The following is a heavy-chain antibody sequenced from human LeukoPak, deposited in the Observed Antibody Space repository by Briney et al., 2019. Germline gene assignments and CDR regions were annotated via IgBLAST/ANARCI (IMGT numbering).Heavy chain of an antibody. V-gene: IGHV3-7*01. CDR3: AREDYYDSSGSYDAFDI. CDR1: GFTFSSYW. CDR2: IKQDGSEK. J-gene: IGHJ3*02. Sequence: GGSLRLSCAASGFTFSSYWMSWVRQAPGKGLEWVANIKQDGSEKYYVDSVKGRFTISRDNAKNSLYLQMNSLRAEDTAVYYCAREDYYDSSGSYDAFDIWGQGTMVTVSS. D-gene: IGHD3-22*01.